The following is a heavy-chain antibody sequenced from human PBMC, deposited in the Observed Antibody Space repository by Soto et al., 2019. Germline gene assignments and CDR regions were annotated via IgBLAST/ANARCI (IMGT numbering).Heavy chain of an antibody. J-gene: IGHJ3*02. D-gene: IGHD3-3*01. Sequence: QLHLVQSGAVVKKPGASVTVSCSASGYPVTAYYMHWVRQAPGRGLEWMGGINPATGAAKYTQTWQGGVPMTRDTATITVIMELSGLPSEDTAFFYCARGGGVGVAGSAAFDMWGQGTLVTVSS. CDR2: INPATGAA. CDR1: GYPVTAYY. V-gene: IGHV1-2*02. CDR3: ARGGGVGVAGSAAFDM.